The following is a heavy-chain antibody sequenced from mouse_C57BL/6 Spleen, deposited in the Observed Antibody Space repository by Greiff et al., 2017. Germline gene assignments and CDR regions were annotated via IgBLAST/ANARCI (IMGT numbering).Heavy chain of an antibody. J-gene: IGHJ4*01. Sequence: QVHVKQSGPELVKPGASVKISCKASGYAFSSSWMNWVKQRPGKGLAWIGRFYPGDGDTNYNGKFKGKATLTADKSSSTAYMQLSSLTSEDSTVYFCAREVYYDYDYAMDYWGQGTSVTVSS. CDR1: GYAFSSSW. CDR2: FYPGDGDT. CDR3: AREVYYDYDYAMDY. V-gene: IGHV1-82*01. D-gene: IGHD2-4*01.